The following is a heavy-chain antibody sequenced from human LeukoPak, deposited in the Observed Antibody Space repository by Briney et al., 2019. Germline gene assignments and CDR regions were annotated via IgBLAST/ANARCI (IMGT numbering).Heavy chain of an antibody. CDR1: GFTFRNYV. J-gene: IGHJ4*02. Sequence: GGSLRLSCAASGFTFRNYVIHWVRQAPGKGLEWVANINKDESEKYYVDSVKGRFTISRDNAKNSLYLQMNSLRAEDTAVYYCARCRTTVTAMPGYWGQGTLVTVSS. V-gene: IGHV3-7*03. CDR3: ARCRTTVTAMPGY. D-gene: IGHD4-17*01. CDR2: INKDESEK.